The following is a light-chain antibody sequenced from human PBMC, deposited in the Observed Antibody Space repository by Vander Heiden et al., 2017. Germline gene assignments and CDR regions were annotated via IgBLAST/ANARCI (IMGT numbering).Light chain of an antibody. CDR1: QSVLYTTNNKNY. CDR3: HQDDTTPRT. Sequence: DIVLTQSPDSLAVSLGERATINCKSSQSVLYTTNNKNYLAWYQQKPGQPPKLLIYWASTRESGVPDRFSGSGSGTDFTLTISSVQAEDVAVYHCHQDDTTPRTFGQGTMVEIK. CDR2: WAS. J-gene: IGKJ1*01. V-gene: IGKV4-1*01.